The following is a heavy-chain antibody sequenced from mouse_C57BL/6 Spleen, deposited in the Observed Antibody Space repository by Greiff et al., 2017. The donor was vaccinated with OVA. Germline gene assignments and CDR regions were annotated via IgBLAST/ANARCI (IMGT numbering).Heavy chain of an antibody. CDR2: ISSGSSTI. CDR1: GFTFSDYG. J-gene: IGHJ4*01. V-gene: IGHV5-17*01. CDR3: AHPAMDY. Sequence: DVMLVESGGGLVKPGGSLKLSCAASGFTFSDYGMHWVRQAPEKGLEWVAYISSGSSTIYYADTVKGRFTISRDNAKNTLFLQMTSLRAEDTAMYYCAHPAMDYWGQGTSVTVSS.